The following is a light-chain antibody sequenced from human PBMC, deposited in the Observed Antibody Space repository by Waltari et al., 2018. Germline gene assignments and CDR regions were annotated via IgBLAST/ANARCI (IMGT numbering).Light chain of an antibody. CDR2: YDS. Sequence: SYVLTQPPSVSVAPGDTASLTCWGNNIGSQRVHWYQQKPGQAPVLVIYYDSDRPSGIPERFSGSNSGNTATLTISRVEAGDEADYCCQVWDSSSDLFVVFGGGTKLTVL. CDR1: NIGSQR. J-gene: IGLJ2*01. V-gene: IGLV3-21*04. CDR3: QVWDSSSDLFVV.